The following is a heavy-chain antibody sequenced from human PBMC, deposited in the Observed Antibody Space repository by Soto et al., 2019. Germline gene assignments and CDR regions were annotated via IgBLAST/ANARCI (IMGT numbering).Heavy chain of an antibody. V-gene: IGHV1-69*01. Sequence: QVQLVQPGAEAKKPGSSVKVSCKASGGTFSSYAISWVRQAPGQGLEWMGGIIPIFGTANYAQKFQGRVTITADESTSTACMDLRGLRSEDTAVYYRASIPFTVGGEYYYYGMAVWGQGTTVTVSS. CDR2: IIPIFGTA. CDR1: GGTFSSYA. J-gene: IGHJ6*02. D-gene: IGHD3-16*01. CDR3: ASIPFTVGGEYYYYGMAV.